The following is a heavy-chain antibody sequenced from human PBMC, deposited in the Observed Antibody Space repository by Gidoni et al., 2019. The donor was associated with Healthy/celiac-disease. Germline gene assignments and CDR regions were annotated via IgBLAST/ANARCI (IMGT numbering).Heavy chain of an antibody. V-gene: IGHV3-21*01. CDR3: ARDRKGVAVALYYFDY. Sequence: EVQLVESGGGLVKPGGSLRLSCAASGFTFSSYSMNWVRQAPGKGLEWVSSISSSSSYIYYADSVKGRFTISRDNAKNSLYLQMNSLRAEDTAVYYCARDRKGVAVALYYFDYWGQGTLVTVSS. CDR2: ISSSSSYI. J-gene: IGHJ4*02. D-gene: IGHD6-19*01. CDR1: GFTFSSYS.